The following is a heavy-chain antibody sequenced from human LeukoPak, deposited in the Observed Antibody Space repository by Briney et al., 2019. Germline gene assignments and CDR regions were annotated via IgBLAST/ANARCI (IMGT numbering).Heavy chain of an antibody. D-gene: IGHD6-19*01. J-gene: IGHJ4*02. CDR1: GFTFSSYA. CDR3: AKSKTGYSSGWYFDY. Sequence: GGSLRLSCAASGFTFSSYAMSWVRQAPGKGLEWVSAISGSGGSTYYADSVKGRFTISRDNSKNTLYLQMNSLRAEDTAVYYCAKSKTGYSSGWYFDYWGQGTLVTVSS. V-gene: IGHV3-23*01. CDR2: ISGSGGST.